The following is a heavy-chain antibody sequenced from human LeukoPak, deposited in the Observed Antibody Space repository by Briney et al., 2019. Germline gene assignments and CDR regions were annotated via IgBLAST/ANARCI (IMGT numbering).Heavy chain of an antibody. CDR2: IYYSGST. CDR1: GGSISSSVYY. V-gene: IGHV4-39*01. J-gene: IGHJ4*02. Sequence: SETLSLTCTVSGGSISSSVYYWVWIRQPPGKGLEWIGSIYYSGSTYYNPSLKSRVTISVDTSKNQFSLELTSVTAADTAVYYCARHSGSGSYHSPFGNWGQGTLVTVSS. CDR3: ARHSGSGSYHSPFGN. D-gene: IGHD3-10*01.